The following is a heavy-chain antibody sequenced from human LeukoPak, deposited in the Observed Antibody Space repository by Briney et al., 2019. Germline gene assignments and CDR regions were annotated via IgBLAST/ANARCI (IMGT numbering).Heavy chain of an antibody. CDR1: GDSVSTNSVA. V-gene: IGHV6-1*01. CDR3: ARYTYSRGLDY. CDR2: TYYNSKWYY. J-gene: IGHJ4*02. D-gene: IGHD6-13*01. Sequence: SQTLSLTCAISGDSVSTNSVAWNWIRQSPSRGLEWLGRTYYNSKWYYDYAVSGKGRLTINPDTSKNQFSLHLNSVTPEDTAVYYCARYTYSRGLDYWGQGTLVTVSS.